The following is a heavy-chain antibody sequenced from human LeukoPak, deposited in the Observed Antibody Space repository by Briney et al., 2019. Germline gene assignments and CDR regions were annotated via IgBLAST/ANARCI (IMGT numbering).Heavy chain of an antibody. J-gene: IGHJ6*02. CDR1: GGTFSSYA. CDR3: ARDGLGNYGMDV. D-gene: IGHD7-27*01. Sequence: SVKVSCKASGGTFSSYAISWVRQAPGQGLEWMGRIIPIFGIANYAKKFQGRVTITADKSTSTAYMELSSLRSEDTAVYYCARDGLGNYGMDVWGQGTTVTVSS. V-gene: IGHV1-69*04. CDR2: IIPIFGIA.